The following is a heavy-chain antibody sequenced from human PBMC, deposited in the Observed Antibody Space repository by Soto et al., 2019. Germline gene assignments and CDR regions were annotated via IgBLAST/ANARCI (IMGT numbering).Heavy chain of an antibody. CDR1: GFTFSSSA. CDR2: VSGSGGTT. J-gene: IGHJ5*02. D-gene: IGHD6-19*01. Sequence: EVQLLDSGGGLVQPGGSLRLSCAASGFTFSSSAMSWVRQAPGKGLEWVSAVSGSGGTTYYADSVRGRFTISRDNSKNTLYLQMNSLRGDDTAIYFCARCTVDTIVTSGWCHYLDPWGQGTLVTVSS. V-gene: IGHV3-23*01. CDR3: ARCTVDTIVTSGWCHYLDP.